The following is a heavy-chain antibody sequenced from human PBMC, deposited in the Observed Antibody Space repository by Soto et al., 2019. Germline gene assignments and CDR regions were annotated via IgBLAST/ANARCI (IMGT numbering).Heavy chain of an antibody. J-gene: IGHJ4*02. Sequence: PSETLSLTCAVSGGSITSGGYSWGWIRQPPGQGLEWIGYMYHSGNTYYNPSLKGRVTISLDHSRNQFSLRLNSVTAADTALYYCTRGAGAPMVRFDYWGQGTLVTVSS. CDR1: GGSITSGGYS. CDR2: MYHSGNT. D-gene: IGHD5-18*01. V-gene: IGHV4-30-2*01. CDR3: TRGAGAPMVRFDY.